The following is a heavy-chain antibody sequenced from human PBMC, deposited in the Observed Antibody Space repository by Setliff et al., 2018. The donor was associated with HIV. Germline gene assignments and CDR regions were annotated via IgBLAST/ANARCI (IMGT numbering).Heavy chain of an antibody. CDR2: INPKSDGT. CDR1: GYTFTSDY. Sequence: ASVKVSCKASGYTFTSDYIHWVRQAPGQGLEWMGWINPKSDGTNYAQKFQGWITMTRDTSISTAYMELSRLRSDDTAVYYCARGMDYYDTSGYYLYYFDYWGQGTLVTVSS. D-gene: IGHD3-22*01. J-gene: IGHJ4*02. V-gene: IGHV1-2*04. CDR3: ARGMDYYDTSGYYLYYFDY.